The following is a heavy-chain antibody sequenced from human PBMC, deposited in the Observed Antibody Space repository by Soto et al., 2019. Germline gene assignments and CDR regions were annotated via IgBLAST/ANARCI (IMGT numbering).Heavy chain of an antibody. CDR3: ASYRVVVSESYGLDV. D-gene: IGHD2-15*01. CDR1: CSTFSKYG. Sequence: GESLRLSCAASCSTFSKYGLHWVRPAPGKVLEMVAIICHDGNNKYYEDSVRGRLIIARDNSKNRLYLQMSSLRSDDTAVDYCASYRVVVSESYGLDVGGQGTPVTVSS. V-gene: IGHV3-33*01. CDR2: ICHDGNNK. J-gene: IGHJ6*02.